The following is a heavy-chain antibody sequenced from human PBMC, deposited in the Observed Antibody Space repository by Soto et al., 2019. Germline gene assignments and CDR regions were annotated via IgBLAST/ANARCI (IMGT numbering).Heavy chain of an antibody. CDR2: ISAYNGNT. Sequence: QVQLVQSGAEVKKPGASVKVSCKASGYTFTSYGISWVRQAPGQGLEWMGWISAYNGNTNYAQKLQGRVTMTTDTSTSTAYMELRSLRSDDTAVDYCASHTIFGVAPVSDHHWFDPWGQGTLVTVSS. J-gene: IGHJ5*02. CDR1: GYTFTSYG. D-gene: IGHD3-3*01. CDR3: ASHTIFGVAPVSDHHWFDP. V-gene: IGHV1-18*01.